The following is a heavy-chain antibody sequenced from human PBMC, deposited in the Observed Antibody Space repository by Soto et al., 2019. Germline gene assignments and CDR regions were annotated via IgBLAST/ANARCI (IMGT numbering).Heavy chain of an antibody. D-gene: IGHD6-6*01. J-gene: IGHJ6*02. CDR1: GYSFTSYW. Sequence: GESLKISCKGSGYSFTSYWISWVRQMPGKGLEWMGRIDPSDSYTNYSPSFQGHVTISADKSISTAYLQWSSLKASDTAMYYCARKLAARRGPYYYACMDVWGQGTTVTVSS. V-gene: IGHV5-10-1*01. CDR3: ARKLAARRGPYYYACMDV. CDR2: IDPSDSYT.